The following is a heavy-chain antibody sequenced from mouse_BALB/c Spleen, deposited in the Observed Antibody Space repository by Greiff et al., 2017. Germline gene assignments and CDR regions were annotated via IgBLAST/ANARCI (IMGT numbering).Heavy chain of an antibody. CDR2: IWAGGST. J-gene: IGHJ3*01. CDR1: GFSLTSYG. D-gene: IGHD2-1*01. CDR3: ARDPGYGNYFAY. Sequence: VQLQQSGPGLVAPSQSLSITCTVSGFSLTSYGVHWVRQPPGKGLEWLGVIWAGGSTNYNSALMSRLSISKDNSKSQVFLKMNSLQTDDTAMYSCARDPGYGNYFAYWGQGTLVTVSA. V-gene: IGHV2-9*02.